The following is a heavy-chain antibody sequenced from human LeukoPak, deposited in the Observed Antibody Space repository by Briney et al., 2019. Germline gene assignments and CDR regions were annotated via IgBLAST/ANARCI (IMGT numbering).Heavy chain of an antibody. D-gene: IGHD4-23*01. V-gene: IGHV4-34*01. CDR1: GGSFSGYY. CDR2: INHSGST. Sequence: SETLSLTCAAYGGSFSGYYWSWIRQPPGKGLEWIGEINHSGSTNYNPSLKSRVTISVDTSKNQFSLKLSSVTAADTAVYYCARDMTTVVTPGPYYFDCWGQGTLVTVSS. CDR3: ARDMTTVVTPGPYYFDC. J-gene: IGHJ4*02.